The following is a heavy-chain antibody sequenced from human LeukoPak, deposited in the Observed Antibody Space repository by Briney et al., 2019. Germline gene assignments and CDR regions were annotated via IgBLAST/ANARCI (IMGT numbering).Heavy chain of an antibody. D-gene: IGHD1-26*01. CDR1: GFTFTNYW. Sequence: GGSLRLSCAASGFTFTNYWMHWVRQAPGKGLVWASYINSDGSATKYADSVKGRFTISRDNAMNTLYLQMNSLRVEDTAVYYCAKDPGWELRLPLYWGQGTLVTVSS. J-gene: IGHJ4*02. CDR3: AKDPGWELRLPLY. V-gene: IGHV3-74*03. CDR2: INSDGSAT.